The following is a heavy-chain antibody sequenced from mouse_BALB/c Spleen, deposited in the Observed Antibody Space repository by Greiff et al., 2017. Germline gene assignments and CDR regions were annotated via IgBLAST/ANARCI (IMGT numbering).Heavy chain of an antibody. CDR1: GYAFTNYL. V-gene: IGHV1-54*03. J-gene: IGHJ2*01. Sequence: QVQLQQSGAELVRPGTSVKVSCKASGYAFTNYLIEWVKQRPGQGLEWIGVINPGSGGTNYNEKFKGKATLTADKSSSTAYMQLSSLTSDDSAVYFCARRIHYYGYDYWGQGTTLTVSS. CDR3: ARRIHYYGYDY. CDR2: INPGSGGT. D-gene: IGHD1-2*01.